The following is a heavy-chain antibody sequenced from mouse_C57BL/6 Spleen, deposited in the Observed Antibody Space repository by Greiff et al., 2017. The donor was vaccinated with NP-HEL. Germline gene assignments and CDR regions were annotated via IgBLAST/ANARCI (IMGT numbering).Heavy chain of an antibody. CDR1: GFTFSSYG. CDR3: ARRYYGSSGYFDV. D-gene: IGHD1-1*01. Sequence: EVQRVESGGDLVKPGGSLKLSCAASGFTFSSYGMSWVRQTPDKRLEWAATISSGGSYTYYPDSVKGRFTISRDNAKNTLYLQMSSLKSEDTAMYYCARRYYGSSGYFDVWGTGTTVTVSS. CDR2: ISSGGSYT. V-gene: IGHV5-6*01. J-gene: IGHJ1*03.